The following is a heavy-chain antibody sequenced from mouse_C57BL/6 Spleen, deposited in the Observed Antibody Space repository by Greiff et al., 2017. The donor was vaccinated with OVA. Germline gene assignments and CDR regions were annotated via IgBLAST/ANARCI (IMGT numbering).Heavy chain of an antibody. J-gene: IGHJ2*01. CDR1: GYAFSSSW. CDR2: IYPGDGDT. Sequence: QVQLKESGPELVKPGASVKISCKASGYAFSSSWMNWVKQRPGKGLEWIGRIYPGDGDTNYNGKFKGKATLTADKSSSTAYMQLSSLTSEDSAVYFCAAAQATYVDYGGKGTTLTVSS. V-gene: IGHV1-82*01. D-gene: IGHD3-2*02. CDR3: AAAQATYVDY.